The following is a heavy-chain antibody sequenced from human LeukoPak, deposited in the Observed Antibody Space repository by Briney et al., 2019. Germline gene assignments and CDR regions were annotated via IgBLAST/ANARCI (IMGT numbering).Heavy chain of an antibody. J-gene: IGHJ4*02. CDR3: TREDY. V-gene: IGHV1-2*02. CDR2: INCNSGDI. CDR1: GYTFTANY. Sequence: ASVKVSCKASGYTFTANYLFWVRQAPGQGFEWMGWINCNSGDIKYAQKFQDRVTMTRDTSISTVCMDLSSLTSDDTAVYYCTREDYWGQGTPVTVSS.